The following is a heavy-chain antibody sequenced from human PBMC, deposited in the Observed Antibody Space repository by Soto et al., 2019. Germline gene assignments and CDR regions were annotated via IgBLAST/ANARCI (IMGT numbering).Heavy chain of an antibody. D-gene: IGHD2-21*01. J-gene: IGHJ3*02. CDR3: TRVGEYCGGDCYGDAFDI. V-gene: IGHV3-49*03. CDR2: IRSKAYGGTT. Sequence: GGSLRLSCTASGFTFGDYAMSWFRQAPGKGLEWVGFIRSKAYGGTTEYAASVKGRFTISRDDSKSSAYLQMNSLKTEDTAVYYCTRVGEYCGGDCYGDAFDIWGKGTMVTVSS. CDR1: GFTFGDYA.